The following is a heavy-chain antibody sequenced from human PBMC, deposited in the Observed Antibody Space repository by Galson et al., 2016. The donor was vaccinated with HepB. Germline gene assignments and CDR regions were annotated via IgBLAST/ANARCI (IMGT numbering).Heavy chain of an antibody. CDR2: ISECGST. CDR3: ASSNFWSRFDT. V-gene: IGHV4-59*03. Sequence: LSLTCTVSGGSMRPFYWSCIRQPPGKGLEWIGYISECGSTNFTPSLKSRVVVSGDTLKRQFSLNLSSVTAADTAIYFCASSNFWSRFDTWARGILVTVSS. J-gene: IGHJ5*02. CDR1: GGSMRPFY. D-gene: IGHD3-3*02.